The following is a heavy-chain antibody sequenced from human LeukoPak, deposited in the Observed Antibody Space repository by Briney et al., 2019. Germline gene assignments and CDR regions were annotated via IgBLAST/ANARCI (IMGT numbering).Heavy chain of an antibody. CDR1: GGSISSSSYY. Sequence: PSETLSLTCTVSGGSISSSSYYWGWIRQPPGKGLEWIGSIYYSGSTYYNPSLKSRVTISVDTSKNQFSLKLSSVTVADTAVYYCARHSRGWDDVNWFDPWGQGTLVTVSS. J-gene: IGHJ5*02. CDR2: IYYSGST. V-gene: IGHV4-39*01. CDR3: ARHSRGWDDVNWFDP. D-gene: IGHD1-1*01.